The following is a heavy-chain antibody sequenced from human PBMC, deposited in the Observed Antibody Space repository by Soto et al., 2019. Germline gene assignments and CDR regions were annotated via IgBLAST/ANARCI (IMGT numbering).Heavy chain of an antibody. Sequence: QVQLVQSGAEVKKPGSSVKVSCKASGGTFSSYAISWVRQAPGQGLEWMGGIIPIFGTANYAQKFQGRVTITADEYTSTAYMELSSLRSEDTAVYYCARVTRDCGGDCYSIFDYWGQGTLVTVSS. V-gene: IGHV1-69*12. D-gene: IGHD2-21*02. J-gene: IGHJ4*02. CDR3: ARVTRDCGGDCYSIFDY. CDR2: IIPIFGTA. CDR1: GGTFSSYA.